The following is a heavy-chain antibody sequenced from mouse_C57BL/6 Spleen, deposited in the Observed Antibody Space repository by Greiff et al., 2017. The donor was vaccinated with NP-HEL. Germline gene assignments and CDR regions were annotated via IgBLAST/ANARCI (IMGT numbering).Heavy chain of an antibody. Sequence: VQLQQSGAELVKPGASVKLSCKASGYTFTSYWMHWVKQRPGQGLEWIGMIHPNSGSTNYNEKFKSKATLTVDKSSSTAYMQLSSLTSEDSAVYYCARSITTVGATGAWFAYWGQGTLVTVSA. D-gene: IGHD1-1*01. CDR3: ARSITTVGATGAWFAY. V-gene: IGHV1-64*01. CDR2: IHPNSGST. CDR1: GYTFTSYW. J-gene: IGHJ3*01.